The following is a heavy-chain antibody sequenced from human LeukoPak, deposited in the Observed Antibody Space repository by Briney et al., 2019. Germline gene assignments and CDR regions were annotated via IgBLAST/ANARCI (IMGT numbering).Heavy chain of an antibody. CDR3: ARHDYYGSGSPFDY. CDR1: GGSISSYY. J-gene: IGHJ4*02. Sequence: SETLSLTCTVSGGSISSYYWSWIRQPPGKGLEWIGYIYYSGSTNYNPSLKSRVTISVDTSKDQFSLKLSSVTAADTAVYYCARHDYYGSGSPFDYWGQGTLVTVSS. CDR2: IYYSGST. D-gene: IGHD3-10*01. V-gene: IGHV4-59*08.